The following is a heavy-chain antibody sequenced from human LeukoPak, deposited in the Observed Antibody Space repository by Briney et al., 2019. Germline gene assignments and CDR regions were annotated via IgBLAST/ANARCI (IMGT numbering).Heavy chain of an antibody. CDR2: IYPGDSDT. Sequence: GESLKISCKGSGYIFTSYWIGWVRQMPGKGLEWMGIIYPGDSDTRYSPSFQGQVTISADKSISTAYLQWSSLKASDTAMYYCARMLGYYYDSSGLGLDYWGQGTLVTVSS. J-gene: IGHJ4*02. D-gene: IGHD3-22*01. CDR1: GYIFTSYW. V-gene: IGHV5-51*01. CDR3: ARMLGYYYDSSGLGLDY.